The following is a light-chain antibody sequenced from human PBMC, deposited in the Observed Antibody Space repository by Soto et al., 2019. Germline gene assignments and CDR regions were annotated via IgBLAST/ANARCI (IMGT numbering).Light chain of an antibody. CDR3: QHYVNWPPT. Sequence: EIVITQSPATLSVSPGEGATLSCRASQGIGNTLAWYQQKPGQTPSLLIYAASIRATGVRARFSGSGSGTDFTLTINSLQSEDFAVYYCQHYVNWPPTVGGGTKVDSK. CDR2: AAS. J-gene: IGKJ4*01. CDR1: QGIGNT. V-gene: IGKV3-15*01.